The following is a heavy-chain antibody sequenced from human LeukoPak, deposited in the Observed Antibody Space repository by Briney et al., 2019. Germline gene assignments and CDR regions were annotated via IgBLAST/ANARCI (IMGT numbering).Heavy chain of an antibody. CDR1: GFTVSTVY. CDR3: ARNSEKDI. D-gene: IGHD4-23*01. CDR2: FYSRGGT. J-gene: IGHJ4*02. V-gene: IGHV3-66*01. Sequence: GGSLRLSCAASGFTVSTVYMSWVRQAPGKGLEWVSVFYSRGGTYYAASVKGRFTISRDSSKNTLHLQMNSLRAEDTAIYYCARNSEKDIWGQGTLVTVSS.